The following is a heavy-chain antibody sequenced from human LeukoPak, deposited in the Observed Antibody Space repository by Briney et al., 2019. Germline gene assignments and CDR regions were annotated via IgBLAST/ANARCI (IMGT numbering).Heavy chain of an antibody. CDR3: AGRYYYGSGTLDP. V-gene: IGHV4-59*01. CDR2: IHYSGST. D-gene: IGHD3-10*01. CDR1: GASISNFY. Sequence: KPSETLSLTCTVSGASISNFYWSWIRQPPGKGLEWIGYIHYSGSTNYNPSLKSRVTISVDTSKNQFSLKLSSVTAADTAVYYCAGRYYYGSGTLDPWGQGTLVTVSS. J-gene: IGHJ5*02.